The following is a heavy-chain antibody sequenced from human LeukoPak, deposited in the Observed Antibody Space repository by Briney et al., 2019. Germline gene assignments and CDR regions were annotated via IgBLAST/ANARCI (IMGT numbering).Heavy chain of an antibody. D-gene: IGHD6-6*01. J-gene: IGHJ5*02. Sequence: SETLSLTCAFSGGSISSGSYYWVWIRQPPGKGLEWIASMSYSGSTSYNPSLKSRVTISVDSPKNQFSLRLTSVTAADTAVYYCARYSTSSGWFDPWGQGTLVTVSS. CDR2: MSYSGST. CDR1: GGSISSGSYY. CDR3: ARYSTSSGWFDP. V-gene: IGHV4-39*01.